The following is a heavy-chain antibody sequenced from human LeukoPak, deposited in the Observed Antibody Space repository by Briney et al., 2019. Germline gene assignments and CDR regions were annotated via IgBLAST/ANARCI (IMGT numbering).Heavy chain of an antibody. CDR2: INHSVST. J-gene: IGHJ6*03. Sequence: SETLSLTCAVYGGSFSGYYWSWIRQPPGKGLEWIGEINHSVSTNYNPSLKSRVTISVDTSKNQFSLKLSSVTAADTAVYYCASTMVRGVHYYYYMDVWGKGTTVTVSS. CDR1: GGSFSGYY. D-gene: IGHD3-10*01. CDR3: ASTMVRGVHYYYYMDV. V-gene: IGHV4-34*01.